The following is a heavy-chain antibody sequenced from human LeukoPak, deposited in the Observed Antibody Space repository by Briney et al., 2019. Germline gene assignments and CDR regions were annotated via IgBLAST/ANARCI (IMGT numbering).Heavy chain of an antibody. V-gene: IGHV1-46*01. D-gene: IGHD2-15*01. CDR1: GYTFTSYY. CDR2: INPSGGST. CDR3: ARDLVLVAATSTFDI. J-gene: IGHJ3*02. Sequence: ASVKVSCKASGYTFTSYYMHWVRQAPGQGLEWMGIINPSGGSTSYAQKFQGRVTMTRGTSTSTVYMELSSLRSEDTAVYYCARDLVLVAATSTFDIWGQGTMVTVSS.